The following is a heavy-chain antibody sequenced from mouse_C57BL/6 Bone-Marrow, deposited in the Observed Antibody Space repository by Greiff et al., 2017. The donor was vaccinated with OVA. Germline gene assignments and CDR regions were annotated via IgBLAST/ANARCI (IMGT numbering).Heavy chain of an antibody. CDR2: ISDGGSYT. Sequence: EVKVVESGGGLVKPGGSLKLSCAASGFTFSSYAMSWVRQTPEKRLAWVATISDGGSYTYYPDNVKGRFTISRDNAKNNLYLQMSHLKAEDTAMYYCARRYGAYWGQGTLVTVSA. J-gene: IGHJ3*01. CDR3: ARRYGAY. D-gene: IGHD1-1*02. V-gene: IGHV5-4*03. CDR1: GFTFSSYA.